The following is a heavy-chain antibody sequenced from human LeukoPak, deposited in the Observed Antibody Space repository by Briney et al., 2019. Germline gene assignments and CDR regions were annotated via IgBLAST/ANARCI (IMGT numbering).Heavy chain of an antibody. CDR2: INHGGST. J-gene: IGHJ5*02. V-gene: IGHV4-34*01. CDR3: ARHRSGVVWFDP. CDR1: GENFSIYF. Sequence: PSETLSLTCAVYGENFSIYFYSWIRQPPGKGLEWIGEINHGGSTSYNPSLKSRVTISVDTSKNQFPLKLSSVTAADTAVYYCARHRSGVVWFDPWGQGTLVTVSS. D-gene: IGHD2-15*01.